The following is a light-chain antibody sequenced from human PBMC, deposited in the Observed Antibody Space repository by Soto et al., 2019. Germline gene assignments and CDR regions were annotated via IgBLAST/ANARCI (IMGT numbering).Light chain of an antibody. CDR2: DVS. Sequence: DIQMTQSPSTVSAYVGDSVTITCRASQSITTWLAWYQQRPGKAPKLLIYDVSSLQRGVPSRFSGSGSGTEVTLTISSLQPDDFAPYYCQHYNMYSPWTFGQGTQVAIK. CDR3: QHYNMYSPWT. V-gene: IGKV1-5*01. CDR1: QSITTW. J-gene: IGKJ1*01.